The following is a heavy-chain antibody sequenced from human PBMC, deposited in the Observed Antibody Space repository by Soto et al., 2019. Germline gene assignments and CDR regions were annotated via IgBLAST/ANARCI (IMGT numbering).Heavy chain of an antibody. V-gene: IGHV1-18*01. CDR3: ARDRAYSSSWLVWQNY. CDR1: GYTFTSYG. Sequence: GASVKVSCKASGYTFTSYGISWVRQAPGQGLEWMGWISAYNGNTNYAQKLQGRVTMTTDTSTSTAYMELRSLRSDDTAVYYCARDRAYSSSWLVWQNYWGQGTLVTVSS. D-gene: IGHD6-13*01. J-gene: IGHJ4*02. CDR2: ISAYNGNT.